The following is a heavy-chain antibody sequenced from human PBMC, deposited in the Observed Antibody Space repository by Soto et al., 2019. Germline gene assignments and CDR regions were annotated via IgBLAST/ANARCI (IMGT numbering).Heavy chain of an antibody. CDR3: ARESYNETNVGYFDL. Sequence: QVQLQESGPGLVKPSGPLSLTCAVSRGSISSSNWWSWVRQSPGKGLEWIGAMYHTGITNYSPSLKSRVTMSVDKSKNQFSLKLSSVTAADTAVYYCARESYNETNVGYFDLWGRGTLVSVSS. J-gene: IGHJ2*01. D-gene: IGHD2-8*01. CDR2: MYHTGIT. V-gene: IGHV4-4*02. CDR1: RGSISSSNW.